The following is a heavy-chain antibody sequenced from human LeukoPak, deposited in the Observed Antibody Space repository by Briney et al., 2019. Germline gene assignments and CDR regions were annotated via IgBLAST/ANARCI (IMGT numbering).Heavy chain of an antibody. CDR2: IYHSGST. D-gene: IGHD3-3*01. CDR1: GGSISSGGYS. V-gene: IGHV4-30-2*01. Sequence: PSETLSLTCAVSGGSISSGGYSWSWIRQPPGKGLEWIGYIYHSGSTYYNPSLKSRVTISVDRSKNQFSLKLSSVTAADTAVYYCARAAAYYDFWSGYYSDYYYYGMDVWGQGTTVTVSS. CDR3: ARAAAYYDFWSGYYSDYYYYGMDV. J-gene: IGHJ6*02.